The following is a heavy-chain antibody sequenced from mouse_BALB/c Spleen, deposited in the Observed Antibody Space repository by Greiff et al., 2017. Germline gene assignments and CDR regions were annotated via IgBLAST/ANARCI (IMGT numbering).Heavy chain of an antibody. CDR1: GFSLTSYG. CDR3: ARDGTARATNAMDY. CDR2: IWAGGST. Sequence: QVQLKESGPGLVAPSQSLSITCTVSGFSLTSYGVHWVRQPPGKGLEWLGVIWAGGSTNFISALMSRLGISKDNSKRQVFLKMNSLQTDDTAMYYCARDGTARATNAMDYWGQGTSVTVSA. J-gene: IGHJ4*01. D-gene: IGHD3-2*01. V-gene: IGHV2-9*02.